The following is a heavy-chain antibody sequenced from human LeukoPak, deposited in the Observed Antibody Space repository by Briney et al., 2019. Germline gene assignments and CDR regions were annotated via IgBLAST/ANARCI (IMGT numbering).Heavy chain of an antibody. CDR2: INPSGGST. CDR3: AREEEQQLVPVGWFDP. V-gene: IGHV1-46*01. D-gene: IGHD6-13*01. J-gene: IGHJ5*02. CDR1: GYTFTSYY. Sequence: ASVTVSCKASGYTFTSYYMHWVRQAPGQGLEWMGIINPSGGSTSYAQKFQGRVTMTRDTSTSTVYMELSSLRSEDTAVYYCAREEEQQLVPVGWFDPWGQGTLVTVSS.